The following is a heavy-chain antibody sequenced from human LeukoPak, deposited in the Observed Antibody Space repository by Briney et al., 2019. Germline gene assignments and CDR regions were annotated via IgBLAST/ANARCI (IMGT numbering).Heavy chain of an antibody. CDR3: AKESGSRSYGAYFPH. CDR1: GFTFSSHG. J-gene: IGHJ1*01. Sequence: PGRSLRLSCAASGFTFSSHGMQWVRQAPGKGLEWVAVISYDGSTKYYADSVKGRFTISRDNSKCTLYLQMNSLRAEDTAVYYCAKESGSRSYGAYFPHWGQGTLVTVSS. CDR2: ISYDGSTK. D-gene: IGHD6-13*01. V-gene: IGHV3-30*18.